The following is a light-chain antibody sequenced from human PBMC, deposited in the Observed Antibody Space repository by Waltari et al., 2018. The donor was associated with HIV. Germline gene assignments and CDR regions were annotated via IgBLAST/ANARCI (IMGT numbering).Light chain of an antibody. V-gene: IGKV1-5*03. J-gene: IGKJ2*01. CDR2: KAS. Sequence: DILMTQSPSILSASVGDRVIITCRASQSISSWLAWYQHKPGTAPKLLIDKASVLEGGVPSRFSGSGSGTEFTINITNLQPDDCATYYCQHYSSSPYTFGQGTNLEIK. CDR1: QSISSW. CDR3: QHYSSSPYT.